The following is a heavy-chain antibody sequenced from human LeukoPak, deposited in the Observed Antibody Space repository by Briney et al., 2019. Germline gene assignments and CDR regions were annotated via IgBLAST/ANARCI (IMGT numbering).Heavy chain of an antibody. CDR2: IYYSGST. Sequence: PSETLSLTCTVSGGSISSYYWSWIRQPPGKGLEWIGYIYYSGSTNYNPSLKSRVTISVDTSKNQFSLKLSSVTAADTAVYYCARHFGSLGYYFDHWGQGTLVTVSS. D-gene: IGHD3-3*01. V-gene: IGHV4-59*08. J-gene: IGHJ4*02. CDR3: ARHFGSLGYYFDH. CDR1: GGSISSYY.